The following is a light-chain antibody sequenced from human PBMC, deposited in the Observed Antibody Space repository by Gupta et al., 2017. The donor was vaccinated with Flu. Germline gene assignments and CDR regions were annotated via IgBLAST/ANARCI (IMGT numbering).Light chain of an antibody. CDR3: SSYTSSYTFV. CDR1: SSDVGTYNR. Sequence: VSVSPAHSVTIYCTGTSSDVGTYNRVSWYQQSPGTAPKLMIYEVSNRPSEVPDRFSGSKSGNTASLTISGLQGEDEADYYCSSYTSSYTFVFGTGTKVTVL. V-gene: IGLV2-18*02. CDR2: EVS. J-gene: IGLJ1*01.